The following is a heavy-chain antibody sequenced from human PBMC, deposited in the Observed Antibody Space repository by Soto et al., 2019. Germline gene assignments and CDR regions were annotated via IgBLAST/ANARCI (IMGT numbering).Heavy chain of an antibody. D-gene: IGHD6-13*01. CDR3: VREKVAAVVSYYFYSGLDV. J-gene: IGHJ6*02. Sequence: PSPTLSLPCAISGDILSTNSAAWNWIRQSPSRGLEWLGRTYFRAKWYNEYAVSVKSRITINPDTSKNQFSLQLNSVTPEDTAVYYCVREKVAAVVSYYFYSGLDVWGRGTTVTVSS. CDR2: TYFRAKWYN. CDR1: GDILSTNSAA. V-gene: IGHV6-1*01.